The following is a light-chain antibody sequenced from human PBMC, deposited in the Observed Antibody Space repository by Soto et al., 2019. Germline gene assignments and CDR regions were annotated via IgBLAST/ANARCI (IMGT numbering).Light chain of an antibody. V-gene: IGLV2-23*01. Sequence: QSVLTQPASVSESLGQSITLSCTGTSSDVGNHNLVSWYQQHPGKVPKLLIYEDTKRPSGVSDRFSGSKSGSTASLTISGLQAEDEADYYCCSHASGDSLVFGGGTKVTVL. CDR1: SSDVGNHNL. J-gene: IGLJ3*02. CDR3: CSHASGDSLV. CDR2: EDT.